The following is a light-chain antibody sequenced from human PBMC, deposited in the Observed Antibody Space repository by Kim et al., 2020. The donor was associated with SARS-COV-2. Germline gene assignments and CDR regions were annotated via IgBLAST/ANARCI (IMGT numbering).Light chain of an antibody. Sequence: SPGERATLSRRASQSVSTNFAWYQQNPGQAPRLRICAVSNRATGIPVRFSGSGSGTDFTFTISSLEPEDFALYYCQERSSSARSTFGGGTKVEI. CDR1: QSVSTN. CDR2: AVS. J-gene: IGKJ4*01. V-gene: IGKV3-11*01. CDR3: QERSSSARST.